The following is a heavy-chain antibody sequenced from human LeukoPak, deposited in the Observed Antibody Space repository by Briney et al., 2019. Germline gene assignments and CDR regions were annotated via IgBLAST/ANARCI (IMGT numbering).Heavy chain of an antibody. J-gene: IGHJ4*02. V-gene: IGHV1-46*01. CDR3: AREELITMVRGVINY. Sequence: ASVKVSCKASGYTLTSYYMHWVRQAPGQGLEWMGIINPSGGSTSYAQKFQGRVTMTRDTSTSTVYMELSSLRSEDTAVYYCAREELITMVRGVINYWGQGTLVTVSS. CDR2: INPSGGST. CDR1: GYTLTSYY. D-gene: IGHD3-10*01.